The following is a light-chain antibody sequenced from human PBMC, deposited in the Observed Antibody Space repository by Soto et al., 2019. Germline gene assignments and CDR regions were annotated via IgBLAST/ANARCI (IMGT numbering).Light chain of an antibody. CDR1: QGIRND. Sequence: AIQMTQSPSSLSASVGDRVTIPCRASQGIRNDLGWYQQRPGKAPKLLIYGASRLHSGVPSRFSGNGSGTDFTLTISSLQPEDFATYYCLQDYNYSWTFGQGTKVEIK. J-gene: IGKJ1*01. CDR3: LQDYNYSWT. CDR2: GAS. V-gene: IGKV1-6*01.